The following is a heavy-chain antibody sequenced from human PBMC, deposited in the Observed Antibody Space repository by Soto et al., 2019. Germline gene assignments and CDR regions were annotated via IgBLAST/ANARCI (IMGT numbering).Heavy chain of an antibody. V-gene: IGHV3-48*03. CDR1: GFTFSRSV. Sequence: PGGSLRLSCAVSGFTFSRSVMYWVRQAPGKGLEWISYIHPSGQPIFYADSVKGRFTISRDNANNSLFLQMNSLRAEDTAVYYCARRASRWGQGTMVTVSS. CDR3: ARRASR. CDR2: IHPSGQPI. D-gene: IGHD1-26*01. J-gene: IGHJ3*01.